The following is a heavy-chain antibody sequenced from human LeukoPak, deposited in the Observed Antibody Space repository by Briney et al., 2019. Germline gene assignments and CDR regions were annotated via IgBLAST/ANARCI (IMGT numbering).Heavy chain of an antibody. V-gene: IGHV3-7*01. CDR1: GFPFTNYW. J-gene: IGHJ4*02. D-gene: IGHD6-19*01. CDR3: ARDLWGSYSTGSYLDY. Sequence: GGSLRLSCAVSGFPFTNYWMSWVRLAPGKGLEWVANIKEDGSVMYYVDSLKGRFTISRDSAQNSLYLQMNSLRVEDTAVYFCARDLWGSYSTGSYLDYWGQGALVTVSS. CDR2: IKEDGSVM.